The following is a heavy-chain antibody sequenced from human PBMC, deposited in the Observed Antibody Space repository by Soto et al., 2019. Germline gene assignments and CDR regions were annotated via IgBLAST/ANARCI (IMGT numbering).Heavy chain of an antibody. CDR1: VFSFSSYE. Sequence: PGGSLRLSCESSVFSFSSYEMNCVRHSPGKGLEWVSYISTGGGAIHYADSVKGRFTVSRDNAKSSLYLQMNSLRAEDTALYYCARDIGGGNCFEPWGQGTLVSVSS. V-gene: IGHV3-48*03. J-gene: IGHJ5*02. CDR3: ARDIGGGNCFEP. D-gene: IGHD1-26*01. CDR2: ISTGGGAI.